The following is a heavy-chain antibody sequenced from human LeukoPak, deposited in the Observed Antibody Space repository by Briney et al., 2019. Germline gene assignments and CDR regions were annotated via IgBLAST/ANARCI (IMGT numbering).Heavy chain of an antibody. J-gene: IGHJ4*02. V-gene: IGHV3-53*04. D-gene: IGHD2-15*01. CDR1: GFTVSTNY. Sequence: GGSLRLSCAASGFTVSTNYMSWVRQAPGKGLEWVSVIYSGDSTYYADSVKGRFTISRHSSKNTLYLQMNSLRAEDTAVHYCARDLRGGNFDYWGQGTLVTVSS. CDR2: IYSGDST. CDR3: ARDLRGGNFDY.